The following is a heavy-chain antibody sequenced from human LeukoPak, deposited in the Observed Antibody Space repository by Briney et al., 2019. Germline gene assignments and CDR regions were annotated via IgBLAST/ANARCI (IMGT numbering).Heavy chain of an antibody. D-gene: IGHD3-22*01. CDR1: GFTFSGYA. CDR3: ARADRPFYDSSGYWFDY. J-gene: IGHJ4*02. Sequence: PGGSLRLSCAASGFTFSGYAMHWVRQAPGKGLEYVSAISSNGGSTYYANSVKGRFNISRDNSKNTLYLQMGSLRAEDMAVYYCARADRPFYDSSGYWFDYWGQGTLVTVSS. V-gene: IGHV3-64*01. CDR2: ISSNGGST.